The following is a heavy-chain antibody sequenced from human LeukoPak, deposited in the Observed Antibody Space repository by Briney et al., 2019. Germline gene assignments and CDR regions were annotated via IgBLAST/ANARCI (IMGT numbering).Heavy chain of an antibody. CDR3: ARGFRIQLWFPNFDY. Sequence: SETLSLTCTVSGGSSSSYYWSWIRQPPGKGLEWIGYIYYSGSTNYNPSLKSRVTISVDTSKNQFSLKLSSVTAADTAVYYCARGFRIQLWFPNFDYWGQGTLVTVSS. V-gene: IGHV4-59*01. D-gene: IGHD5-18*01. CDR2: IYYSGST. CDR1: GGSSSSYY. J-gene: IGHJ4*02.